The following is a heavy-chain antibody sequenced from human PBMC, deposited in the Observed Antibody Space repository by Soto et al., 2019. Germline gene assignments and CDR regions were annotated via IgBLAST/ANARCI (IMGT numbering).Heavy chain of an antibody. CDR3: ARGYDTASAPIF. CDR1: GGSFSSYH. D-gene: IGHD5-18*01. CDR2: INVIGST. Sequence: SETLSLTCAVYGGSFSSYHWSWIRQPPGKGLEWIGEINVIGSTNYNPSLKSRVTISVDTPKNQFSLKLTSMTAADTAVYYCARGYDTASAPIFWGQGSMVTVSS. J-gene: IGHJ4*02. V-gene: IGHV4-34*01.